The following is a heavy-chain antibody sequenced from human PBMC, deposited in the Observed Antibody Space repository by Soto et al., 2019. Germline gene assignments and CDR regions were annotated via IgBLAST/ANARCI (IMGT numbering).Heavy chain of an antibody. Sequence: HPGGSLRLSCAASGVTFSSYAMSWVRQAPGKGLEWVSAISGSGGSTYYADSVKGRFTISRDNSKNTLYLQMNSLRAEDTAVYYCAHVRVYYGARQGALAIWGQGSMVTV. CDR1: GVTFSSYA. J-gene: IGHJ3*02. CDR2: ISGSGGST. CDR3: AHVRVYYGARQGALAI. V-gene: IGHV3-23*01. D-gene: IGHD3-10*01.